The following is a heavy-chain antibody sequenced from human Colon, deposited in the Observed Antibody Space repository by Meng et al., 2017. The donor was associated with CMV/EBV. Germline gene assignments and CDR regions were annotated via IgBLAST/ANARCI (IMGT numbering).Heavy chain of an antibody. V-gene: IGHV4-59*12. CDR1: DGSISHSY. J-gene: IGHJ4*02. Sequence: SETLSLTCTVSDGSISHSYWNWIRQAPGKRLEWIGYIHYTGSANYNLSLRNRVTISIDTSKNQFSLKLSSVTAADTAVYYCARAYWAYSSSPSGADYWGQGTLVTVSS. CDR3: ARAYWAYSSSPSGADY. CDR2: IHYTGSA. D-gene: IGHD6-6*01.